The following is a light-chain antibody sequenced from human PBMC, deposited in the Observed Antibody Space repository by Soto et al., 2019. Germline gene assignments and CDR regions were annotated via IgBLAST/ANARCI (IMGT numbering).Light chain of an antibody. CDR2: GAS. CDR1: QSVSSN. J-gene: IGKJ3*01. CDR3: QQYNNWPPST. V-gene: IGKV3-15*01. Sequence: EIVMTQSPATLSVSPGERANLSCRASQSVSSNLAWYQQKPGQAPRLLIYGASTRATGIPARFSGSGSGTEFTLTISSLQSEDFAVYYCQQYNNWPPSTFGPGTKVDIK.